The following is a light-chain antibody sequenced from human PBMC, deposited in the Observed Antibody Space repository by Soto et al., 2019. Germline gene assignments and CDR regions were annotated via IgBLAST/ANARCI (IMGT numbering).Light chain of an antibody. J-gene: IGKJ5*01. CDR3: QQYYSTIT. CDR1: ESLLYSSNNKNY. V-gene: IGKV4-1*01. CDR2: WAS. Sequence: DIVMPQSPDTLAMSLGEMATINCKSMESLLYSSNNKNYLAWYQQKPGQPPKLLMYWASTRESGVPDRFSGSGSGTDFTLTISSLQAEDVAVYYCQQYYSTITFGQGTRLEIK.